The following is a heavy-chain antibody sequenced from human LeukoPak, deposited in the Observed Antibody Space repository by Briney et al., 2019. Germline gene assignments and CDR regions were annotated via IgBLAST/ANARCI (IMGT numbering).Heavy chain of an antibody. Sequence: GESLKISCKGSGYSFTNYWIAWVRQMPGKGLEWMGIIHPGDSNTRYSPSFQGQVTISVDKSITTTYLQWSSLKASDTAVYYCATGRYCSGTTCYSSLDFWGQGTLVTVSS. J-gene: IGHJ4*02. D-gene: IGHD2-15*01. V-gene: IGHV5-51*01. CDR3: ATGRYCSGTTCYSSLDF. CDR1: GYSFTNYW. CDR2: IHPGDSNT.